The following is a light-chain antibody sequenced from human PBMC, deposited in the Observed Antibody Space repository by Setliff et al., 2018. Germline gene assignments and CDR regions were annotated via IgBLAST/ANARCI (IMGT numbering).Light chain of an antibody. V-gene: IGLV2-8*01. J-gene: IGLJ1*01. Sequence: QSALTQPPSASGSPGQSVTISCTGSSSDVGGYDYVSWYQQHPGKVPKLMIYEVNRRPSGVPDRFSGSKSGNTASLTVSGLQAEDEADYYCSAYAGSNNWGVFGTGTKVTV. CDR3: SAYAGSNNWGV. CDR1: SSDVGGYDY. CDR2: EVN.